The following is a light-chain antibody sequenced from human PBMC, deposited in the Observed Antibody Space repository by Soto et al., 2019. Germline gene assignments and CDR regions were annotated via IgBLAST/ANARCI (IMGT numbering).Light chain of an antibody. J-gene: IGKJ4*01. V-gene: IGKV3-20*01. CDR1: QRVSSSY. CDR2: GVS. Sequence: EIVLTQSPGTLSLSPGERATLSCRASQRVSSSYLAWYQQKPGQAPRLLIYGVSSRATGIPDRFSGSGSGTDFTLTISRLEPEDFAVYYCQQYGISPLTFGGGTKVEIK. CDR3: QQYGISPLT.